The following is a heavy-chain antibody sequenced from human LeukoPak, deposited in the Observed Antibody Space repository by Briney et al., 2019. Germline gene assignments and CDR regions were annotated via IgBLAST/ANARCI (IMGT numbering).Heavy chain of an antibody. Sequence: ASVKVSCKASGYTFTSYGISWVRQAPGQGLEWMGWISAYNGNTNYAQKFQGRVTMTRDTSISTAYMELSRLRSDDTAVYYCARGKEMAIHRSWFDPWGQGTLVTVSS. CDR1: GYTFTSYG. CDR2: ISAYNGNT. D-gene: IGHD5-24*01. V-gene: IGHV1-18*01. J-gene: IGHJ5*02. CDR3: ARGKEMAIHRSWFDP.